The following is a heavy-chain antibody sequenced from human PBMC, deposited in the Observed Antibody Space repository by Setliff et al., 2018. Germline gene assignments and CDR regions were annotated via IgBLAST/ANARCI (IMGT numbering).Heavy chain of an antibody. J-gene: IGHJ6*02. CDR2: MYYSGNT. CDR3: ARDSSPYGFDV. V-gene: IGHV4-59*01. Sequence: SETLSLTCAVYGGSFSGYHWTWIRQPPGRGLEWIGYMYYSGNTNYNPSLKGRVTISVDTSRTSFSLKMTSVTVADTAVYYCARDSSPYGFDVWGPGTTVTVSS. CDR1: GGSFSGYH.